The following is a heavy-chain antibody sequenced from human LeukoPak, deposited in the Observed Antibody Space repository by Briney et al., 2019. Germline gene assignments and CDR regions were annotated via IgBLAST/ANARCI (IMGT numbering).Heavy chain of an antibody. CDR2: INHSGST. V-gene: IGHV4-34*01. CDR1: GGSFSGYY. D-gene: IGHD3-9*01. Sequence: SETLSLTCAVYGGSFSGYYWSWIRQPPGKGLEWIGEINHSGSTNYNPSLKSRVTISVDTSKNQFSLKLSPVTAADTAVYYCARGPLLRYFDWSPRAYYYYGMDVWGQGTTVTVSS. CDR3: ARGPLLRYFDWSPRAYYYYGMDV. J-gene: IGHJ6*02.